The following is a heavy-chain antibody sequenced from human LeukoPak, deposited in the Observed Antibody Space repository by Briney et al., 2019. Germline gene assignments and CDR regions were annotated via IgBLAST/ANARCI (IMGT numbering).Heavy chain of an antibody. V-gene: IGHV4-38-2*02. D-gene: IGHD3-16*02. Sequence: SETLSLTCTVSGYSISSGYYWGWIRQPPGKGLEWIGSIYHSGSTYYNPSLKSRVTISVDTSKNQFSLKLSSVTAADTAVYYCARHNYDYVWGSYRQAPWGQGTLVTVSS. CDR3: ARHNYDYVWGSYRQAP. CDR2: IYHSGST. J-gene: IGHJ5*02. CDR1: GYSISSGYY.